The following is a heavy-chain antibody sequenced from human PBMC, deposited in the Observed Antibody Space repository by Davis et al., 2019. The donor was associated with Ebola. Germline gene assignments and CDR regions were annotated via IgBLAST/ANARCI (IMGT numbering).Heavy chain of an antibody. Sequence: SETLSLTCTVSGGSISSSSYYWGWIRQPPGKGLEWIGSIYYSGSTYYNPSLKSRVTISVDTSKNQFSLQLNSVTPEDTAVYYCARHIVAGWTNWFDPWGQGTLVTVSS. CDR3: ARHIVAGWTNWFDP. J-gene: IGHJ5*02. V-gene: IGHV4-39*01. D-gene: IGHD2-21*01. CDR2: IYYSGST. CDR1: GGSISSSSYY.